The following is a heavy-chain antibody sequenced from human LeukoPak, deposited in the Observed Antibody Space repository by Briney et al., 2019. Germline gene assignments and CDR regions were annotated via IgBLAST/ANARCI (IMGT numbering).Heavy chain of an antibody. J-gene: IGHJ4*02. V-gene: IGHV3-30*02. CDR1: GFTFSSYG. CDR3: TTVTVDY. D-gene: IGHD1-20*01. CDR2: IRYDGSNK. Sequence: GGSLRLSCAASGFTFSSYGMHWVRQAPGKGLEWVAFIRYDGSNKYYADSVKGRSTISRDNSKNTLYLQMNSLRAEDTAIYYCTTVTVDYWGQGTLVTVSS.